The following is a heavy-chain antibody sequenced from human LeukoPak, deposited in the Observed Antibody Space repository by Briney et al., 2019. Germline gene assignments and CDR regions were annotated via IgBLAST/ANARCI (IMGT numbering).Heavy chain of an antibody. CDR2: IYYSGST. Sequence: SETLSLTCTVSGGSISSYYWSWIRQPPGKGLEWIGYIYYSGSTNYNPSLKSRVTISVDTSKNQFSLKLSSVTAADTAVYYCARRARGMVRGVIIRGPFDYWGQGTLVTVSS. CDR3: ARRARGMVRGVIIRGPFDY. J-gene: IGHJ4*02. V-gene: IGHV4-59*01. CDR1: GGSISSYY. D-gene: IGHD3-10*01.